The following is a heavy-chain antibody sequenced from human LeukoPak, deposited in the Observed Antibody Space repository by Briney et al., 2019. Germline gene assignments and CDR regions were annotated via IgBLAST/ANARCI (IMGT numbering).Heavy chain of an antibody. CDR2: IYTSGST. Sequence: SETLSLTCTVSGVSISSYYWSWIRQPAGKGLEWIGRIYTSGSTNYNPSLKSRVTMSVDTSKNQFSLKLSSVTAADTAVYYCAREGREYDYVWGSYRRGFDYWGQGTLVTVSS. D-gene: IGHD3-16*02. CDR3: AREGREYDYVWGSYRRGFDY. CDR1: GVSISSYY. J-gene: IGHJ4*02. V-gene: IGHV4-4*07.